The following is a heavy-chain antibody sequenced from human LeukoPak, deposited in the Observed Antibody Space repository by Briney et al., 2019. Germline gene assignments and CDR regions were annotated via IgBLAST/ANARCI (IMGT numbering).Heavy chain of an antibody. J-gene: IGHJ6*03. V-gene: IGHV3-33*03. D-gene: IGHD2-21*01. CDR3: ARGIVVVIANTYYYYYMDV. CDR1: GFTFSSFG. Sequence: QSGGSLRLSCAASGFTFSSFGMHWVRQTPGKGLEWVAVIWYDGSNKYYVDSVKGRFTISRDNAKNSLYLQMNSLRAEDTAVYYCARGIVVVIANTYYYYYMDVWGKGTTVTVSS. CDR2: IWYDGSNK.